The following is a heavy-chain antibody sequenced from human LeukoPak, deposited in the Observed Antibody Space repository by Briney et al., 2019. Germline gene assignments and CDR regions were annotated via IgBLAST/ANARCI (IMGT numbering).Heavy chain of an antibody. Sequence: GGSLRLSCAASGFTFSSNYMSWVRQAPGKGLEWVSVIYSGGSTYYADSVKGRFTISRDNSKNTLYLQMNSLRAEDTAVYYCARDSGLDLWSGRLSASAWGQGTLVTVSS. CDR3: ARDSGLDLWSGRLSASA. V-gene: IGHV3-53*01. D-gene: IGHD3-3*01. CDR1: GFTFSSNY. J-gene: IGHJ5*02. CDR2: IYSGGST.